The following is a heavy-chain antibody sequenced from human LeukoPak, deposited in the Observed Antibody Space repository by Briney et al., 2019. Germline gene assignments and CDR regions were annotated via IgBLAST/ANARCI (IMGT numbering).Heavy chain of an antibody. J-gene: IGHJ4*02. D-gene: IGHD5-24*01. CDR2: ISWNSGSI. Sequence: GGSLRLSCAASGFTFDDYAKHWVRQAPGKGLEWVSGISWNSGSIGYADSVKGRFTISRDNAQNSLYLQMNSLRVEDTAVYFCARDEMGGYFENWGQGTLVTVSS. CDR3: ARDEMGGYFEN. V-gene: IGHV3-9*01. CDR1: GFTFDDYA.